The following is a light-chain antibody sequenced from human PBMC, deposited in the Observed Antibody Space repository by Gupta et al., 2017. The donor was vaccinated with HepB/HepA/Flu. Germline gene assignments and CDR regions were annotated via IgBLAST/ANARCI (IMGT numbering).Light chain of an antibody. CDR3: QKYNSAPPIFT. V-gene: IGKV1-27*01. CDR2: AAS. J-gene: IGKJ3*01. CDR1: QVINNY. Sequence: DIQMTQSPSSLSASVGDRVTITCRASQVINNYLAWYQQKPGKVPKLLIYAASTLQSGVPSRFSGSGSGTDFTLTISSLQPEDVATYYCQKYNSAPPIFTFGPGTKVDIK.